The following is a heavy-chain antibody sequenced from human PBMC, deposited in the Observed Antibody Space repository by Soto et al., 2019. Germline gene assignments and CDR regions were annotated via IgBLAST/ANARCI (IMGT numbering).Heavy chain of an antibody. D-gene: IGHD2-2*03. CDR3: AKDGFPQSPFQH. Sequence: QVQLVESGGGVVQPGRSLRLSCAASGFTFSSYGMHWVRQAPGKGLEWVAVMSYDGSNKYYADSVKGRFTIYRDISKNTLSLQMDSLKPDDTAIYYCAKDGFPQSPFQHWGQGTLVTVSS. J-gene: IGHJ1*01. V-gene: IGHV3-30*18. CDR2: MSYDGSNK. CDR1: GFTFSSYG.